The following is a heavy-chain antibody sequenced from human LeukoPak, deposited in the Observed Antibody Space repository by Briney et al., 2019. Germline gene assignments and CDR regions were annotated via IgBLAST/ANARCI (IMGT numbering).Heavy chain of an antibody. Sequence: SETLSLTCAVYGGSFSGYYWSWIRQPPGKGLEWIGSIYYSGSTYYNPSLKSRVTISVDTSKNQFSLKLSSVTAADTAVYYCAREEGIAVAGVFDYWGQGTLVTVSS. J-gene: IGHJ4*02. D-gene: IGHD6-19*01. V-gene: IGHV4-34*01. CDR3: AREEGIAVAGVFDY. CDR1: GGSFSGYY. CDR2: IYYSGST.